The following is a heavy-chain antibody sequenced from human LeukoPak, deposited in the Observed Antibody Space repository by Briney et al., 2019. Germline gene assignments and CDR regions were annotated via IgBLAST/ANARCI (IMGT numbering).Heavy chain of an antibody. D-gene: IGHD3-3*01. CDR2: IIPIFGTA. Sequence: GASVKVSCKASGGTFSSYAISWVRQAPGQGLEWMGGIIPIFGTANYAQKFQGRVTITADESTSTAYMELSSLRSEDTAVYYCARGAYYDFWSGYVEGRRYYYGMDVWGQGTTVTVSS. V-gene: IGHV1-69*01. J-gene: IGHJ6*02. CDR1: GGTFSSYA. CDR3: ARGAYYDFWSGYVEGRRYYYGMDV.